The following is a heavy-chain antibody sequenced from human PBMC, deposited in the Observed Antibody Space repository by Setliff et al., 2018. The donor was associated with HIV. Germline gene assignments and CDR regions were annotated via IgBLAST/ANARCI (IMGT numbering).Heavy chain of an antibody. CDR2: INPDNSLT. CDR3: TKDGLAAGARAFDI. Sequence: GASVKVSCKASGYKFTGHYVHWVRQAPGQGLQWMGRINPDNSLTTYAEYFEGRVTLTRDTSTNTAYMELRRLRSDDTAVYYCTKDGLAAGARAFDIWGQGTMVTVSS. CDR1: GYKFTGHY. J-gene: IGHJ3*02. D-gene: IGHD6-13*01. V-gene: IGHV1-2*06.